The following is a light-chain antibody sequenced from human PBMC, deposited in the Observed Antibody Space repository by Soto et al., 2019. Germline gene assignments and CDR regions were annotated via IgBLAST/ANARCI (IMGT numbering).Light chain of an antibody. J-gene: IGKJ4*01. CDR2: GAS. V-gene: IGKV3-15*01. Sequence: TLSVSPGERATLSCRASQSVSSNLAWYQQKPGQAPRLLIYGASTRATGIPARFSGSGSGTEFTLTISSLQSEDFAVYYCQQYNNWPPLTFGGGTKVDIK. CDR3: QQYNNWPPLT. CDR1: QSVSSN.